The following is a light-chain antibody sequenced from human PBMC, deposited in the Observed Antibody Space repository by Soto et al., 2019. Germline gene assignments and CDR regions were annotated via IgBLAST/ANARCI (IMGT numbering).Light chain of an antibody. CDR1: SSNIGDNY. J-gene: IGLJ2*01. V-gene: IGLV1-51*02. Sequence: QPVLTQPPSVSATPGQKVTISGSGSSSNIGDNYVSWYQQLPGTAPKLLIYENNKRPSGIPDRFSGSKSGTSATLGITGLQTGDEAEYYCGTWDSSLSAVVFGGGTKLTVL. CDR3: GTWDSSLSAVV. CDR2: ENN.